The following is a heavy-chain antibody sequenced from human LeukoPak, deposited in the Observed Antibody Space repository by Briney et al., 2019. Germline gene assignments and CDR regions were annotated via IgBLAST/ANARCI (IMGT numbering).Heavy chain of an antibody. CDR1: GGSISSSSYY. V-gene: IGHV4-39*07. CDR3: ARRVLRAAAGRGGFDY. CDR2: INHSGST. Sequence: SETLSLTCTVSGGSISSSSYYWGWIRQPPGKGLEWIGEINHSGSTNYNPSLKSRVTISVDTSKNQFSLKLSSVTAADTAVYYCARRVLRAAAGRGGFDYWGQGTLVTVSS. D-gene: IGHD6-13*01. J-gene: IGHJ4*02.